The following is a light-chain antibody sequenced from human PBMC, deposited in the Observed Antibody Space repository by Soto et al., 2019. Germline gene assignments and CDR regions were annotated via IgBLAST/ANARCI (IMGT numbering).Light chain of an antibody. J-gene: IGKJ4*01. V-gene: IGKV3-11*01. CDR3: QQRSNWPLS. CDR1: QSVSSS. CDR2: DAS. Sequence: EIVLTQSPITLSLSPGERATLSCRASQSVSSSLAWYQQKPGQAPRRLIYDASNRATDVPARFSGSGSETDFNLTVSSLEPEDFAVYYYQQRSNWPLSFGGGTKVEIK.